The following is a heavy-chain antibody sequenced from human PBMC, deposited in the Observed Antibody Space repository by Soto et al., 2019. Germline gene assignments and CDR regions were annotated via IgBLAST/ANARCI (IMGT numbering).Heavy chain of an antibody. D-gene: IGHD3-10*01. V-gene: IGHV4-34*01. J-gene: IGHJ6*02. Sequence: SETLSLTCGVYGESFSGYIWTWIRQTPGKGLQWIGQINHSGSAYYNPSLKSRVTISVHTSNSQFSLELSSVTAADTAVYYCARDRWFAAHYYYGMDVWGQGTTVTVSS. CDR1: GESFSGYI. CDR2: INHSGSA. CDR3: ARDRWFAAHYYYGMDV.